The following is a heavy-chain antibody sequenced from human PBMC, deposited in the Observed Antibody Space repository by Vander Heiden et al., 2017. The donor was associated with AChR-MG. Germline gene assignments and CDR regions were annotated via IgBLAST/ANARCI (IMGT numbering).Heavy chain of an antibody. CDR1: GYSFTSSW. CDR2: IYPGDSDT. Sequence: EVQLVQSGAEVKKPGESLKISCKGSGYSFTSSWIGWVRQMPGKGLEWMGIIYPGDSDTRYSPSFQGQVTISADKSISTAYLQWSSLKASDTAMYYCARLLYYANPAGAFDIWGQGTMVTVSS. D-gene: IGHD3-10*01. J-gene: IGHJ3*02. CDR3: ARLLYYANPAGAFDI. V-gene: IGHV5-51*01.